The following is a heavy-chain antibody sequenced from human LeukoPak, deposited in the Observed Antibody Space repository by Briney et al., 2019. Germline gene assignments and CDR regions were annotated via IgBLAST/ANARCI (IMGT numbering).Heavy chain of an antibody. CDR1: GGSISSSSYY. Sequence: SETLSLTCTVSGGSISSSSYYWGWIRQPPGKGPEWIGSIYYSGSTYYNPSLKSRVTISVDTSKNQFSLKLSSVTAADTAVYYCARRTQYYYDSSGYYFDYWGQGTLVTVSS. CDR2: IYYSGST. D-gene: IGHD3-22*01. CDR3: ARRTQYYYDSSGYYFDY. V-gene: IGHV4-39*01. J-gene: IGHJ4*02.